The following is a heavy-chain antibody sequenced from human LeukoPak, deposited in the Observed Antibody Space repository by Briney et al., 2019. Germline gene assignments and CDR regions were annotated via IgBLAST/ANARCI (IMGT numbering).Heavy chain of an antibody. CDR1: GFTFSSYD. V-gene: IGHV3-13*01. CDR2: IGTAGDT. Sequence: GGPLRLSCAASGFTFSSYDMHWVRQATGKGLEWVSAIGTAGDTYYPGSVKGRFTISRENAKNSLYLQMNSLRAGDTAVYYCARGGITFGGVIVLGMDVWGQGTTVTVSS. CDR3: ARGGITFGGVIVLGMDV. D-gene: IGHD3-16*02. J-gene: IGHJ6*02.